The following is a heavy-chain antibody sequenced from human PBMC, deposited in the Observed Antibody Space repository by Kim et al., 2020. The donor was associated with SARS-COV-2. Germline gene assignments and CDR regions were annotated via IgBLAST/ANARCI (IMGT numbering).Heavy chain of an antibody. CDR2: IIGSGTTI. D-gene: IGHD4-4*01. CDR1: GFTFSSYE. CDR3: ARGPNYSPFYY. J-gene: IGHJ4*02. Sequence: GGSLRLSCAASGFTFSSYEMNWVRQAPGKGLEWVSYIIGSGTTIYYADSVRGRFTISRDNDKNSLYLQMNSLRADDTAVYYCARGPNYSPFYYWGQGTLV. V-gene: IGHV3-48*03.